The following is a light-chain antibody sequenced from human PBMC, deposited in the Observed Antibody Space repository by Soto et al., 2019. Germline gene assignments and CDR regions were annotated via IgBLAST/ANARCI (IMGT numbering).Light chain of an antibody. CDR3: QQSYSSPYT. J-gene: IGKJ2*01. CDR1: QSVSSY. V-gene: IGKV1-39*01. CDR2: GAS. Sequence: DIQMTQSPSSLSASLGDRVTITCRASQSVSSYLNWYQQKPGKAPRLLIYGASSMQSGVPSRFSGSGSGTDFTLTISSLQSEDFATYYCQQSYSSPYTFGQGTKLEIK.